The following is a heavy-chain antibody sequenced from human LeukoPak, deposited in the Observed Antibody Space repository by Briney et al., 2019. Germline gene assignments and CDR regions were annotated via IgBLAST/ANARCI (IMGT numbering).Heavy chain of an antibody. CDR3: ARPGDSSGSYNWFDP. CDR1: GGTFSSYA. D-gene: IGHD6-19*01. V-gene: IGHV1-69*13. J-gene: IGHJ5*02. Sequence: ASVKVSCKASGGTFSSYAISWVRQAPGQGLEWMGGIIPIFGTANYAQKFQGRVTITADESTSTAYMELSSLRSEDTAVYYCARPGDSSGSYNWFDPWGQGTLVTVSS. CDR2: IIPIFGTA.